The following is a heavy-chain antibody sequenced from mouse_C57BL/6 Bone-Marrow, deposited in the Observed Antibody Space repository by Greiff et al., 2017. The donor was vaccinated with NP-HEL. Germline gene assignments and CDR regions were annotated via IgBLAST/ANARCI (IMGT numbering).Heavy chain of an antibody. CDR1: GYTFTDYE. CDR3: TGYYGSSFHLDY. V-gene: IGHV1-15*01. D-gene: IGHD1-1*01. J-gene: IGHJ2*01. CDR2: IDPETGGT. Sequence: VQLQQSGAELVRPGASVTLSCKASGYTFTDYEMHWVKQTPVHGLEWIGAIDPETGGTAYNQKFKGKAILTADKSSSTAYLELRSLTSEDAAVYYCTGYYGSSFHLDYWGQGTTLTVSS.